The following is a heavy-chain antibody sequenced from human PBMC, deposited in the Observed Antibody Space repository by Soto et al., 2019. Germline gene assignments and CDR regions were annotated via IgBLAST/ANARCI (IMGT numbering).Heavy chain of an antibody. CDR3: ARVKGSVYDACDI. V-gene: IGHV3-11*06. D-gene: IGHD3-10*01. J-gene: IGHJ3*02. CDR1: GFTFSDYY. Sequence: QVQLVESGGGLVKPGGSLRLSCAASGFTFSDYYISWIRQAPWKGLEGVSYISSSSSYTNYADSVKGRFSISRDNAKNSLYLQMNSLRAEDTAVYYCARVKGSVYDACDIWGQGTMVTVSS. CDR2: ISSSSSYT.